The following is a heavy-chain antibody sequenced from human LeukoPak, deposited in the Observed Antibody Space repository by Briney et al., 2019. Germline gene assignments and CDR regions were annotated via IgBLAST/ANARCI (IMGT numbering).Heavy chain of an antibody. CDR1: VFTFSSYS. D-gene: IGHD3-16*01. CDR3: ARGPHYGELDY. CDR2: IYSGGST. J-gene: IGHJ4*02. V-gene: IGHV3-53*01. Sequence: PGGSLRLSCAASVFTFSSYSMHWVRQAPGKGLEWVSVIYSGGSTYYADSVKGRFTISRDKSKNTLYLQMNSLRAEDTAVYYCARGPHYGELDYWGQGTLVTVSS.